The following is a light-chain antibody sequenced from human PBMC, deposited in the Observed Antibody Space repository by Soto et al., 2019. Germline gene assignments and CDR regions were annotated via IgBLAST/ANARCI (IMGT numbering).Light chain of an antibody. CDR2: GAS. CDR3: QQYGSSPKYT. J-gene: IGKJ2*01. Sequence: EIVLTQSPATLSLSPGERATLSCRASQSVSSSYLSWYQQKPGQAPRLLIYGASSRATGIPARFSGSGSGTDFTLTISRLEPEDFAVYYCQQYGSSPKYTFGQGTKLEIK. CDR1: QSVSSSY. V-gene: IGKV3-20*01.